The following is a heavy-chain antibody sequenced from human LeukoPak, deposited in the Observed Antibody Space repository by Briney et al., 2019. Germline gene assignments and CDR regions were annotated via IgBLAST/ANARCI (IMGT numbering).Heavy chain of an antibody. CDR3: ARDGFSLHAFDI. D-gene: IGHD2-2*01. CDR2: IWYDGSNE. CDR1: RFTFSSYG. J-gene: IGHJ3*02. V-gene: IGHV3-33*01. Sequence: GGSLRLSCAASRFTFSSYGMHWVRQAPGKGLEWVALIWYDGSNEDYVDSVKGRFTISRDNSKNTLYLQIDSLRAEDTAVYYCARDGFSLHAFDIWGQGTMVTVST.